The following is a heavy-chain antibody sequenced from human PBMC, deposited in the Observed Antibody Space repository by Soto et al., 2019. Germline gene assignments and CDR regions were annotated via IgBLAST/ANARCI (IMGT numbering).Heavy chain of an antibody. CDR2: IAVYNGNT. CDR1: GYSFSNYG. Sequence: QVQLVQSGAEVKRSGASVKVSCNTSGYSFSNYGINWVRQAPGQGLEWMGWIAVYNGNTHYAQKFQDRVTMTTDTSTTTASLELRSLRSDDTAVYYCARVQGEWLVNDVCAIWGQGTMVIVSS. D-gene: IGHD6-19*01. J-gene: IGHJ3*02. V-gene: IGHV1-18*01. CDR3: ARVQGEWLVNDVCAI.